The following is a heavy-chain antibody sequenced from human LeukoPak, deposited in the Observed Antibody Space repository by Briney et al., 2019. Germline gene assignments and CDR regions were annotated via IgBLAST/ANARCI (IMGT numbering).Heavy chain of an antibody. CDR2: IYYSGST. Sequence: SETLSLTCTVSGGSISSSSYYWGWIRQPPGKGLEWIGSIYYSGSTYYNPSLKSRVTMTRDTSTSTVYMELSSLRSEDTAVYYCARADPNIAVADFDYWGQGTLVTVSS. D-gene: IGHD6-19*01. J-gene: IGHJ4*02. CDR1: GGSISSSSYY. CDR3: ARADPNIAVADFDY. V-gene: IGHV4-39*07.